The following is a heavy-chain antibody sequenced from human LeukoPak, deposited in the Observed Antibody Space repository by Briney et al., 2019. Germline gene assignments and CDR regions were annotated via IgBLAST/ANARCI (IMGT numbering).Heavy chain of an antibody. CDR3: AKHGYNYGYFQH. J-gene: IGHJ1*01. Sequence: GGSLRLSCAASGFTFSSYDMNWVRQAPGKGLEWVSAISGSGGSTYYADSVKGRFTISRDNSKNTLYLQMNSLRAEDTAVYYCAKHGYNYGYFQHWGQGTLVTVSS. D-gene: IGHD5-24*01. CDR1: GFTFSSYD. V-gene: IGHV3-23*01. CDR2: ISGSGGST.